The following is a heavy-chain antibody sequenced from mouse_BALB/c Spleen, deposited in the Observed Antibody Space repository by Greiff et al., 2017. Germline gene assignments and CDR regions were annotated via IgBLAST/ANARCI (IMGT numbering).Heavy chain of an antibody. CDR2: INPSSGYT. D-gene: IGHD2-4*01. Sequence: QVQLKQSGAELARPGASVKMSCKASGYTFTSYTMHWVKQRPGQGLEWIGYINPSSGYTNYNQKFKDKATLTADKSSSTAYMQLSSLTSEDSAVYYCARCDYDRGYYAMDYWGQGTSVTVSS. CDR1: GYTFTSYT. J-gene: IGHJ4*01. CDR3: ARCDYDRGYYAMDY. V-gene: IGHV1-4*01.